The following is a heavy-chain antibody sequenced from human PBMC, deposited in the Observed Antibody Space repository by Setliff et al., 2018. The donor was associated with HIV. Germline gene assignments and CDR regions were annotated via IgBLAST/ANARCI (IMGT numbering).Heavy chain of an antibody. CDR3: ARQFSNSFDS. V-gene: IGHV1-2*02. D-gene: IGHD7-27*01. J-gene: IGHJ4*02. CDR1: GYTFIDYF. CDR2: ISPYDLSE. Sequence: GASVKVSCKASGYTFIDYFIHWVRQAPGQGPEWMGWISPYDLSERTSQRFRGRVTMTRDASINAAYLDLSGLTSDDTAVYYCARQFSNSFDSWGQGTLVTVSS.